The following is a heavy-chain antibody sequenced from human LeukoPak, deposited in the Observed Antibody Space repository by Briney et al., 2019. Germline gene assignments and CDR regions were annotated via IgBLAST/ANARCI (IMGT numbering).Heavy chain of an antibody. J-gene: IGHJ2*01. D-gene: IGHD6-19*01. V-gene: IGHV3-74*01. CDR3: ARDSPSGFFDL. CDR1: GFTFSRYW. Sequence: GGSLRLSCAAAGFTFSRYWMHWVRQAPGKGLVWVSPINPDGSVTTYADAVKGRFTISRDNAENTLYLQMNNLRVEDTAVYYCARDSPSGFFDLWGRGTLVTVSS. CDR2: INPDGSVT.